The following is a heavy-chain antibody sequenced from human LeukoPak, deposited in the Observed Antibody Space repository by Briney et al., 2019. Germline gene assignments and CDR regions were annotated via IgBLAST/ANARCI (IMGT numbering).Heavy chain of an antibody. D-gene: IGHD6-19*01. CDR2: IIPIFGTA. Sequence: SVTVSCKASGGTFSSYAISWVRQAPGQGLEWMGGIIPIFGTANYAQKFQGRVTITTDESTSTAYMELSSLRSEDTAVYYCASGKFSGMAVAGTLGYWGQGTLATVSS. CDR1: GGTFSSYA. J-gene: IGHJ4*02. CDR3: ASGKFSGMAVAGTLGY. V-gene: IGHV1-69*05.